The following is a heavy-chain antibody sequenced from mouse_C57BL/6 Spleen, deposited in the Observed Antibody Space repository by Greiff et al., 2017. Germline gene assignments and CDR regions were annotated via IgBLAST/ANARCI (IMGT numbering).Heavy chain of an antibody. J-gene: IGHJ2*01. V-gene: IGHV1-59*01. CDR3: ARWTGNGNENYFDY. Sequence: QVQLQQPGAELVRPGTSVKLSCKASGYTFTSYWMHWVKQRPGQGLEWIGVIDPSDSYTNYNQKFKGKATLTVDTSSSTAYMQLSSLTSEDSAVYYCARWTGNGNENYFDYWGQGTTLTVSS. CDR2: IDPSDSYT. CDR1: GYTFTSYW. D-gene: IGHD4-1*01.